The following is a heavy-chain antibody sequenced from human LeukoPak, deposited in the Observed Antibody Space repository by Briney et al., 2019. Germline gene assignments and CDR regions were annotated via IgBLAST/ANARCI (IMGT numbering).Heavy chain of an antibody. V-gene: IGHV4-4*02. J-gene: IGHJ6*02. D-gene: IGHD4-11*01. CDR2: IYHDGST. CDR3: ARLNTGGSNFNSGYGMDV. Sequence: KTSETLSLTCAVSGGSITSSNWWSWVRQPPGKGLEWIGEIYHDGSTNYNPSLKSRVTLSVDKSKKQFSLKLGSVSAADTAVYYCARLNTGGSNFNSGYGMDVWDQGTTVTVS. CDR1: GGSITSSNW.